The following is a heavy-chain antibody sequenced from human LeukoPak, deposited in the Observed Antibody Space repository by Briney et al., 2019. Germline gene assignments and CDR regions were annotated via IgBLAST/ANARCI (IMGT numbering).Heavy chain of an antibody. CDR1: GFTFDDYA. CDR2: ISWNSGSI. J-gene: IGHJ6*02. CDR3: AKDMGGATYYYYYGMDV. Sequence: PGGSLRLSCAASGFTFDDYAMHWVRQAPGKGLEWASGISWNSGSIGYADSVKGRFTISRDNAKNSLYLQMNSLRAEDTALYYCAKDMGGATYYYYYGMDVWGQGTTVTVSS. V-gene: IGHV3-9*01. D-gene: IGHD1-26*01.